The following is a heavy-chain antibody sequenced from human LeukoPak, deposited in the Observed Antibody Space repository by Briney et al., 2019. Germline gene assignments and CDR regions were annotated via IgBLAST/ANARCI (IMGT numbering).Heavy chain of an antibody. CDR2: INPNSGGT. J-gene: IGHJ6*02. Sequence: GASVKVSCKASGGTFSSYAISWVRQAPGQGLEWMGRINPNSGGTNYAQKFQGRVTMTRDTSISTAYMELSRLRSDDTAVYYCASGMVRGRYYGMDVWGQGTTVTVSS. CDR1: GGTFSSYA. V-gene: IGHV1-2*06. D-gene: IGHD3-10*01. CDR3: ASGMVRGRYYGMDV.